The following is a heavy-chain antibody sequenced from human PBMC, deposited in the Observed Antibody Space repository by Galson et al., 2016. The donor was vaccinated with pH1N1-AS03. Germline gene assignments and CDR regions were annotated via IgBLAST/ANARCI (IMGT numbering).Heavy chain of an antibody. J-gene: IGHJ4*02. CDR1: GFSLATSGVG. CDR2: IYWDDDK. D-gene: IGHD2/OR15-2a*01. Sequence: PALVKPTQTLTLTCAFFGFSLATSGVGVGWIRQPPGKALEWLALIYWDDDKLYNPSLKSRLTVTKDTSKNLVVLTLNYMVPMDTATYFCTRSRYYNTNLYYFDYWGQGTLVTVSS. CDR3: TRSRYYNTNLYYFDY. V-gene: IGHV2-5*02.